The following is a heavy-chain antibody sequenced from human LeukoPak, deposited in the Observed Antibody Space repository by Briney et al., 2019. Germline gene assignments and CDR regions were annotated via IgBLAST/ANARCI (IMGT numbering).Heavy chain of an antibody. V-gene: IGHV3-48*03. CDR1: GFTFISSE. J-gene: IGHJ4*02. D-gene: IGHD3-3*01. CDR3: ARAPYFDFWSGYPPDY. CDR2: ISSSGRTI. Sequence: GGSLRLSCVASGFTFISSEMNWVRQAPGKGLEWVSYISSSGRTIYYADSVKGRFTISRDNAKNSLYLQMNSLRAEDTAVYYCARAPYFDFWSGYPPDYWGQGTLVTVSS.